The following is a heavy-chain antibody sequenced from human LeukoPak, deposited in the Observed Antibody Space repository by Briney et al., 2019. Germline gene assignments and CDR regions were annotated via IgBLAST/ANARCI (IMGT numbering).Heavy chain of an antibody. CDR1: GYTFTSYY. D-gene: IGHD3-3*01. CDR2: INPSGGST. Sequence: ASVKVSCKASGYTFTSYYMHWVRQAPGQGLEWVGIINPSGGSTSYAQKFQGRVTMTRDTSTSTVYMELSSLRSEDTAVYYCARAFSYDFWSGYSHFDYWGQGTLVTVSS. J-gene: IGHJ4*02. V-gene: IGHV1-46*01. CDR3: ARAFSYDFWSGYSHFDY.